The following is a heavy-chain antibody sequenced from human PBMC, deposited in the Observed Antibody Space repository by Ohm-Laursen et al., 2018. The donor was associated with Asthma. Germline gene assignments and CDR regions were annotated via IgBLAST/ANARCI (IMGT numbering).Heavy chain of an antibody. D-gene: IGHD3-10*01. V-gene: IGHV3-30-3*01. CDR2: ISKDGSNK. CDR1: GFTFSSNA. Sequence: SLRLSCAASGFTFSSNAMHWVRQAPGKWLEWVAVISKDGSNKYYAESVKGRFTISRDNSMNTLYVQMNSLRAEDTAVYYCARDHYYSSGTYFDYWGQGTLVTVSS. CDR3: ARDHYYSSGTYFDY. J-gene: IGHJ4*02.